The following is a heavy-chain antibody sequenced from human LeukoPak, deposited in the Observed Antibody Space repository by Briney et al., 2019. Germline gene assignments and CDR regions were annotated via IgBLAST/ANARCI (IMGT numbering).Heavy chain of an antibody. CDR1: GYTFRSYP. Sequence: GASVKVSCKASGYTFRSYPITWVRQAPGQGLEWMGWISGFNGNTKYAQKFQDRVTMTTDTSTSTAYMELRSLRSDDTAVFYCARVVTTAIPVLHDAFDIWGQGTLVTVSS. CDR3: ARVVTTAIPVLHDAFDI. CDR2: ISGFNGNT. J-gene: IGHJ3*02. V-gene: IGHV1-18*01. D-gene: IGHD2-21*02.